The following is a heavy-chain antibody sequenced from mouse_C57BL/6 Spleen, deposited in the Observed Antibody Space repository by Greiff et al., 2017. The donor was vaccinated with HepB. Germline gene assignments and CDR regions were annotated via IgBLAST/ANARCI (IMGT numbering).Heavy chain of an antibody. J-gene: IGHJ3*01. CDR1: GYTFTSYW. Sequence: QVQLQQPGAELVMPGASVKLSCKASGYTFTSYWMHWVKQRPGQGLEWIGEIDPSDSYTNYNQKFKGKSTLTVDKFSSTAYMQLSSLTSEESAVYYCARSLDGNYGNFAYWGQGTLVTVSA. CDR3: ARSLDGNYGNFAY. D-gene: IGHD2-1*01. CDR2: IDPSDSYT. V-gene: IGHV1-69*01.